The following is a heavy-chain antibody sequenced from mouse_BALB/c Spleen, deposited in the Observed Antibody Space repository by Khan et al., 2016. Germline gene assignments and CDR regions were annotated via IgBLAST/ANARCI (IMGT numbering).Heavy chain of an antibody. CDR3: ARWGYDYAWFAY. D-gene: IGHD2-4*01. CDR1: GYSFTNYG. Sequence: QIQLVQSGPELKKPGETVKISCKASGYSFTNYGMNWVKQAPGKGLKWMGWIDTNTGKPTYAEEFKGRFAFSLETSAITAYLQINNLKNDDTATYFCARWGYDYAWFAYWGQGTLVTVSA. J-gene: IGHJ3*01. V-gene: IGHV9-3*02. CDR2: IDTNTGKP.